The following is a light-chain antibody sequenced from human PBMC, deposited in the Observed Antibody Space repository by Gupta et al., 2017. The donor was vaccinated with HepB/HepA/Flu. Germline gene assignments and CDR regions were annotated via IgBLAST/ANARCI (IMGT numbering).Light chain of an antibody. V-gene: IGLV2-14*03. Sequence: QAAPTQPASASGSPGQSITISCTGTSSDIGAYNYVSWYHQHPGKAPKVMIYDVTNRPSGVSHRFSGSKAGYTASLTISGLQAEDEADYYCGSDTTSSTVVFGGGTKLTVL. J-gene: IGLJ2*01. CDR2: DVT. CDR1: SSDIGAYNY. CDR3: GSDTTSSTVV.